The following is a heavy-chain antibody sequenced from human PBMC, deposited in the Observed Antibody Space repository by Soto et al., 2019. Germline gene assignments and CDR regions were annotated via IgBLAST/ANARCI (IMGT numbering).Heavy chain of an antibody. V-gene: IGHV1-69*13. CDR1: GGTFSSYA. CDR2: IVPIFGTA. Sequence: SVKVSCKASGGTFSSYAISWVRQAPGQGLEWMGGIVPIFGTANYAQKFQGRVTITADESTSTAYMELSSLRSEDTAVYYCARGHERTTIFGVVIIPPYYYYYYGMDVWGQGTTVTVSS. J-gene: IGHJ6*02. D-gene: IGHD3-3*01. CDR3: ARGHERTTIFGVVIIPPYYYYYYGMDV.